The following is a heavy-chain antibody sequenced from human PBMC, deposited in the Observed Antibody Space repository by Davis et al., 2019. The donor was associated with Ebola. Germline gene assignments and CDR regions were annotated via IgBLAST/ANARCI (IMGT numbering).Heavy chain of an antibody. CDR2: INPDSGGT. V-gene: IGHV1-2*06. D-gene: IGHD5-12*01. Sequence: ASVKVSCKASGHTFTGYYMHWVRQAPGQGLEWMGRINPDSGGTNYAQKFQGRVTMTRDTSISAAYMELTSLRSDDTAVYYCARDRGYRSMGFDYWGQGILVTVSS. CDR3: ARDRGYRSMGFDY. CDR1: GHTFTGYY. J-gene: IGHJ4*02.